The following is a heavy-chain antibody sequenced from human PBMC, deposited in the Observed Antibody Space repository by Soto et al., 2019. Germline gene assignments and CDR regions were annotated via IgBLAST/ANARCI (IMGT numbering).Heavy chain of an antibody. CDR3: ASRYSSGGDY. V-gene: IGHV3-30-3*01. Sequence: QVQLVESGGGVVQPGRSMRLSCAASGFTFSSYAMHWVSQAPGKGLEWVAVISYDGSNKYYADSVKGRFTISRDNSKNTLYLQMNSLRAEDTAVYYCASRYSSGGDYWGQGTLVTVSS. CDR2: ISYDGSNK. D-gene: IGHD6-19*01. CDR1: GFTFSSYA. J-gene: IGHJ4*02.